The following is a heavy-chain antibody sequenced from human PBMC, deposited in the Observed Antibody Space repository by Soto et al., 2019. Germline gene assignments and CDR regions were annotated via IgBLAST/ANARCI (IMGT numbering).Heavy chain of an antibody. J-gene: IGHJ5*02. D-gene: IGHD6-6*01. CDR1: GGSISSGGYY. CDR3: ASKGSIAARGWFDP. Sequence: TLSLTCTVSGGSISSGGYYWSWIRQHPGKGLEWIGYIYYSGSTYYNPSLKSRVTISVDTSKNQFSLKLSSVAAADTAVYYCASKGSIAARGWFDPWGQGTPVTVSS. CDR2: IYYSGST. V-gene: IGHV4-31*03.